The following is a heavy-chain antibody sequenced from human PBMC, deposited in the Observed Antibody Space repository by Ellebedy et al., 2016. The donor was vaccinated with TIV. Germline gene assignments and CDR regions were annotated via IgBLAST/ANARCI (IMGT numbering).Heavy chain of an antibody. D-gene: IGHD4-23*01. J-gene: IGHJ4*02. CDR2: IETGGNT. Sequence: GESLKISCAASGFTVRSNSMSWVRQAPGKGLEWVSVIETGGNTYYADSVKGRFTISRDNAKNSMYLQMNGLRAEDTAVYNCARVGRWPHNWSFDYWGRGTLVTVSS. V-gene: IGHV3-53*01. CDR1: GFTVRSNS. CDR3: ARVGRWPHNWSFDY.